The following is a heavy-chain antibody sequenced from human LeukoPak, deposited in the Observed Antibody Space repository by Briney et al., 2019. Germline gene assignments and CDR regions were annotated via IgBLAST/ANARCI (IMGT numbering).Heavy chain of an antibody. CDR3: ARWSGRQEPNYYYMDV. CDR1: GGTFSSYA. Sequence: SVKVSCKASGGTFSSYAISWVRQAPGQGLEWMGGIIPIFGTANYAQKFQGRVTITADKSTSTAYMELSSLRSEDTAVYYCARWSGRQEPNYYYMDVWGKGTTVTVSS. J-gene: IGHJ6*03. CDR2: IIPIFGTA. D-gene: IGHD1-14*01. V-gene: IGHV1-69*06.